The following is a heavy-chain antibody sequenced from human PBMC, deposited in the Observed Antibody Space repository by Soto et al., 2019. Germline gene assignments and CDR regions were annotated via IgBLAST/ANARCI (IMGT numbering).Heavy chain of an antibody. V-gene: IGHV4-34*01. CDR1: GGSFIGYY. D-gene: IGHD3-3*01. J-gene: IGHJ6*03. CDR2: INHSGST. CDR3: ARGRVDFWSGSSYHYYYYMDV. Sequence: PSETLSLTCAVYGGSFIGYYWSWILQPPWKGLEWIGEINHSGSTNYNPSLKSRVTISVDTSKNQFSLKLSSVTAADTAVYYCARGRVDFWSGSSYHYYYYMDVWGKGTTVTVS.